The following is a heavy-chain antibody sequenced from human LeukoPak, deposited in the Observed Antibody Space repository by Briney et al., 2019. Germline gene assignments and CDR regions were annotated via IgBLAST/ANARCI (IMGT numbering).Heavy chain of an antibody. V-gene: IGHV3-48*03. D-gene: IGHD5-12*01. CDR1: GFNFKNYE. J-gene: IGHJ4*01. CDR2: ISSSGSTT. CDR3: ARDRGWDGYGYAFLDY. Sequence: PGGSLRLSCTVSGFNFKNYEMKWVRQAPGEGLEWIAYISSSGSTTKYADSVKGRFAMSRDNAKNAVYMEMNSLRVEDTAVYYCARDRGWDGYGYAFLDYWGHGTLVTVSS.